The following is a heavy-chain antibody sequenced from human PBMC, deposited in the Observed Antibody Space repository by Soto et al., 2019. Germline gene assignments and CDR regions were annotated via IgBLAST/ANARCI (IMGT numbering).Heavy chain of an antibody. J-gene: IGHJ4*02. CDR3: ARDRIYSSSWYDY. V-gene: IGHV3-30-3*01. CDR1: XXXXXSYA. Sequence: QVQLVESGGGVVQPGRXXXXXXXXXXXXXXSYAXXWVRQAPGKGLEWVAVISYDGSNKYYADSVKGRFTISRDNSKNTLYLQMNSLRAEDTAVYYCARDRIYSSSWYDYWXXGTLVTVSS. D-gene: IGHD6-13*01. CDR2: ISYDGSNK.